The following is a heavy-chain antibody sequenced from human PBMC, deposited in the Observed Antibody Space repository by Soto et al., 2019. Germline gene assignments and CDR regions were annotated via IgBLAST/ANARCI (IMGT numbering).Heavy chain of an antibody. Sequence: RASVKVSCKASGYTFTSYYMHWVRQAPGQGLEWMGIINPSGGSTSYAQKFQGRVTMTRDTSTSTVYMELSSLRSEDTAVYYCARDYYDSSGISSSGMDVWGQGTTVTVSS. CDR3: ARDYYDSSGISSSGMDV. CDR1: GYTFTSYY. J-gene: IGHJ6*02. D-gene: IGHD3-22*01. V-gene: IGHV1-46*01. CDR2: INPSGGST.